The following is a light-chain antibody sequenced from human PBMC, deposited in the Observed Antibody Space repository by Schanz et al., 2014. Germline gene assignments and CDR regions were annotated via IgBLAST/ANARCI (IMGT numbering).Light chain of an antibody. Sequence: EVVMTQSPATLSVSPGDRAALSCRASQSISSNLAWFQQKPGQAPRLLIYGASNRATGIPTRFSGSGSGTEFTLTISGLQSEDFAIYYCQQYNNWPRWTFGQGTKVEIK. CDR2: GAS. CDR1: QSISSN. J-gene: IGKJ1*01. CDR3: QQYNNWPRWT. V-gene: IGKV3-15*01.